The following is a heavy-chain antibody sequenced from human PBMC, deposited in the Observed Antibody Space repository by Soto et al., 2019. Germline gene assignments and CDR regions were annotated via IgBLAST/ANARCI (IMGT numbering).Heavy chain of an antibody. CDR2: IYWDDTK. V-gene: IGHV2-5*02. D-gene: IGHD1-26*01. Sequence: QITLKESGPTLVKPTQTLTLTCTFSGFSLPTDRVGVGWIRQPPRKALEWLAVIYWDDTKTHRPSLKSRLTITKDTSKNQVALTMTDMDPVDTATYYCAHAYGGRSLYWGQGTLVTVSS. J-gene: IGHJ4*02. CDR1: GFSLPTDRVG. CDR3: AHAYGGRSLY.